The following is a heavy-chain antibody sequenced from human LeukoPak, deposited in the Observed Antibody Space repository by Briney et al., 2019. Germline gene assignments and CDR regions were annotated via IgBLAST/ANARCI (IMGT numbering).Heavy chain of an antibody. CDR2: VTSTGAST. CDR1: GFTFSNYA. D-gene: IGHD2-2*01. V-gene: IGHV3-23*01. CDR3: AKDLNAAWDLTPPADY. J-gene: IGHJ4*02. Sequence: GGSLRLSCAASGFTFSNYAMSWARQTPGKGLEWVAVVTSTGASTYYAESVKGRFAVSRDNPKNTVFLQMNSLRAEDTAVYYCAKDLNAAWDLTPPADYWGQGTLVTVSS.